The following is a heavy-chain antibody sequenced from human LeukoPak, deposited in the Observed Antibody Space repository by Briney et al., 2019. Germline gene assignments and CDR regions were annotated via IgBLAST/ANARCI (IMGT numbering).Heavy chain of an antibody. D-gene: IGHD6-13*01. Sequence: PSETLSLTCTVSGGSISSGTYYWSWIRQPAGKGLEWIGRIYTSGSTNYNPSLKSRVTISVDTSKNQFSLKLSSVTAADTAVYYCARSSIAAAGLFDYWGQGTLVTVSS. V-gene: IGHV4-61*02. J-gene: IGHJ4*02. CDR3: ARSSIAAAGLFDY. CDR2: IYTSGST. CDR1: GGSISSGTYY.